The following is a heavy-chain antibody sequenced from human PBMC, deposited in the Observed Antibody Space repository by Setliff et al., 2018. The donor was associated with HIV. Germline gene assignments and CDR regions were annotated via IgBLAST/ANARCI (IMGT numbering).Heavy chain of an antibody. CDR1: GGSISSTSYY. CDR3: AKTIGRYFDIFDN. D-gene: IGHD3-9*01. CDR2: ISSSGNT. Sequence: KPSETLSLTCIVSGGSISSTSYYWGWIRQPPGTGLEWIGSISSSGNTYYNPSLKRRVTTSVDTPKNQFSLKLNSVTAADTAVYYCAKTIGRYFDIFDNWGQGTLVTVSS. J-gene: IGHJ4*02. V-gene: IGHV4-39*01.